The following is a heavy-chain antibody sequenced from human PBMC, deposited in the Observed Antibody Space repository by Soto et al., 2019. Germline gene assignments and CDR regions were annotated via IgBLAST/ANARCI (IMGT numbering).Heavy chain of an antibody. V-gene: IGHV3-23*01. J-gene: IGHJ4*02. Sequence: EVQLLESGGGLVQPGGSLRLSCAGSGFTFNAYAMGWVRQAPGKGLEWVSAISGSGGRTYYADSVKGRFTISRDNSRNTLYLQMNSLRAEDTAAYYCAKDRLYHYDSSVYRFDYWGPGTLVTVSS. CDR1: GFTFNAYA. D-gene: IGHD3-22*01. CDR2: ISGSGGRT. CDR3: AKDRLYHYDSSVYRFDY.